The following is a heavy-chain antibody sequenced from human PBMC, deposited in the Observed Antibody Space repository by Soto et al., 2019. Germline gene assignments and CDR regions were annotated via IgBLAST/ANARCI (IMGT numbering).Heavy chain of an antibody. D-gene: IGHD3-22*01. J-gene: IGHJ3*02. CDR3: ARTRIVVVSYDAFDI. Sequence: WVRQMPGKGLEWIGYIYYSGSTYYNPSLKSRLTISVDTSKNQFSLKLSSVTAADTAVYYCARTRIVVVSYDAFDIWGQGTMVTVSS. V-gene: IGHV4-30-4*08. CDR2: IYYSGST.